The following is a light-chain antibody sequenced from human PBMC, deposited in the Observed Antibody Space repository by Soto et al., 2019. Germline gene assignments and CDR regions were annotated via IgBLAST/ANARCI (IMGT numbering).Light chain of an antibody. CDR2: DAS. Sequence: EIVLTQSPATLSLSPGERATLSCRASQSVSSYLAWYQQKPGQAPRLLIYDASNRATGIPARFSGSGSGTDFTLTISRLEPEDFAVYYCQQRSNWPFTVGPGTKVDIK. V-gene: IGKV3-11*01. CDR3: QQRSNWPFT. J-gene: IGKJ3*01. CDR1: QSVSSY.